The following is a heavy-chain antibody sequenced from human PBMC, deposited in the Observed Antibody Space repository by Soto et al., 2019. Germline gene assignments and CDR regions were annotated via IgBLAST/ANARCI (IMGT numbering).Heavy chain of an antibody. CDR2: IRSKANSYAT. D-gene: IGHD4-17*01. V-gene: IGHV3-73*01. Sequence: GGSLRLSCAASGFTFSGSAMHWVRQASGKGLEWVGRIRSKANSYATAYAASVKGRFTISRDDSKNTAYLQMNSLKTEDTAVYYCTRQGYGDYLHYYYYYGMDVWGQGTTVTVSS. J-gene: IGHJ6*02. CDR1: GFTFSGSA. CDR3: TRQGYGDYLHYYYYYGMDV.